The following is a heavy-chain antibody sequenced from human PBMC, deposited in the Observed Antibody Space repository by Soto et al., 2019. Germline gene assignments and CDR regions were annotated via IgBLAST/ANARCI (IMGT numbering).Heavy chain of an antibody. CDR3: ARRKLNYDSSGYPIHGFDP. CDR2: INPSGGST. D-gene: IGHD3-22*01. V-gene: IGHV1-46*01. J-gene: IGHJ5*02. CDR1: GYTFTSYY. Sequence: SSVKVSCKASGYTFTSYYMHWVRQAPGQGLEWMGIINPSGGSTSYAQKFQGRVTMTRDTSTSTVYMELSSLRSEDTAVYYCARRKLNYDSSGYPIHGFDPWGQGTLVTVSA.